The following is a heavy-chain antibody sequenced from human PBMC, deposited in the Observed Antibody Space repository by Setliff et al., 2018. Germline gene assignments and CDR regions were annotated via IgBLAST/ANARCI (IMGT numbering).Heavy chain of an antibody. CDR1: GGSISSSSYY. V-gene: IGHV4-61*02. Sequence: SETLSLTCTVSGGSISSSSYYWGWIRQPAGKGLEWIGRIYTSGSTNYNPSLGSRVTISVDTSRNQFSQQLSSVTSADTAIYYCTKGRVGLAARAGYWGQGTLVTVSS. D-gene: IGHD1-26*01. CDR2: IYTSGST. CDR3: TKGRVGLAARAGY. J-gene: IGHJ4*02.